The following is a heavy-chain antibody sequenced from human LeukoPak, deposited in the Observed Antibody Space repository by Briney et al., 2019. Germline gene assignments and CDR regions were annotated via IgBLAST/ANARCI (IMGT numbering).Heavy chain of an antibody. J-gene: IGHJ3*02. Sequence: GGSLRLSCAASGFTFSSYAMHWVRQAPGKGLEYVSAISSNGGSTYYANSVKGRFTISRDNSKSTLYLQMGSLRAEDMAVYYCARAPRIWGQGTMVTVSS. CDR2: ISSNGGST. V-gene: IGHV3-64*01. CDR3: ARAPRI. CDR1: GFTFSSYA.